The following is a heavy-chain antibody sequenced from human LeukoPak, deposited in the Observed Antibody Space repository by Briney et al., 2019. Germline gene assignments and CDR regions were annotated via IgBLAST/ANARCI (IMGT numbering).Heavy chain of an antibody. CDR2: INHSGST. CDR1: GGSFSGYY. J-gene: IGHJ4*02. Sequence: SETLSLTCAVYGGSFSGYYWSWIRQPPGKGLEWIGEINHSGSTNYNPSLKSRVTISVDTSKNQFSLKLSSVTAADTAVYYCARANRHRGAAVVPAASGYWGEGGLVTVSS. V-gene: IGHV4-34*01. D-gene: IGHD2-2*01. CDR3: ARANRHRGAAVVPAASGY.